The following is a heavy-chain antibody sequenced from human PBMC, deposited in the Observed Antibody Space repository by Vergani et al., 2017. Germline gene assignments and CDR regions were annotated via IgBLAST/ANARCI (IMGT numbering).Heavy chain of an antibody. V-gene: IGHV4-39*01. D-gene: IGHD6-19*01. Sequence: QLQLQESAPGLVKPSATLSLTCSVSGASIRSSNYYWGWIRKPPGKGLEWIASIYYSGSTYYNPSLESRVTISGDTSKNQFSLKLSSVTAADTAVYFCARHSTVEWLVKLGWFDPWGQGILVTVSS. CDR2: IYYSGST. CDR3: ARHSTVEWLVKLGWFDP. J-gene: IGHJ5*02. CDR1: GASIRSSNYY.